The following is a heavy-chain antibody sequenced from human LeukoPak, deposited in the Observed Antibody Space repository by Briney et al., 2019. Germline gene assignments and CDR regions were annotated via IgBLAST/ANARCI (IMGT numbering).Heavy chain of an antibody. D-gene: IGHD4-17*01. Sequence: SGGSLRLSCAASGFTFSSYAMSWVRQAPGKGLEWVSAISGSGGSTYYADSVKGRFIISRDNSKNTLYLQMNSLRAEDTAVYYCAKASPYGDSHFDYWGQGTLVTVSS. CDR1: GFTFSSYA. J-gene: IGHJ4*02. CDR3: AKASPYGDSHFDY. V-gene: IGHV3-23*01. CDR2: ISGSGGST.